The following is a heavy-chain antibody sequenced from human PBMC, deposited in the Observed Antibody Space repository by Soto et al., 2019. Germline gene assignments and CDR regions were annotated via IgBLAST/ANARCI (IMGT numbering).Heavy chain of an antibody. D-gene: IGHD3-9*01. CDR1: GFTFSSYS. V-gene: IGHV3-48*02. CDR2: ISSSSSTI. Sequence: PGGSLRLSCAASGFTFSSYSMNWVRQAPGKGLEWVSYISSSSSTIYYADSVKGRFTISRDNAKNSLYLQMNSLRDEDTAVYYCARRGSERYFDWLARLGHPPKLRYGMDVWGQGTTVTVSS. J-gene: IGHJ6*02. CDR3: ARRGSERYFDWLARLGHPPKLRYGMDV.